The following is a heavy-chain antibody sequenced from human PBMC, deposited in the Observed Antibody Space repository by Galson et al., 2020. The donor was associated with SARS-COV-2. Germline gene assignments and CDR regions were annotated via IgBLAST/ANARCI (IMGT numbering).Heavy chain of an antibody. J-gene: IGHJ4*02. CDR3: AGGGWSMDD. CDR1: GGSMAASY. D-gene: IGHD2-2*01. V-gene: IGHV4-59*01. Sequence: SETLSLTCTVSGGSMAASYWSWIRQPPGEGLEWIGYTYYSGSTSYNPSLKTRVAISVDTSTSQFSLKLTSVTAADPAVYYCAGGGWSMDDWGQGTLVTVSA. CDR2: TYYSGST.